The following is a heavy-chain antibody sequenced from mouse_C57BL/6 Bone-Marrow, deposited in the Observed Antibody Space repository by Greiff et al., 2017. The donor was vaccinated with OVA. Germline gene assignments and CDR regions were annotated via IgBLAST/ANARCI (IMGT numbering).Heavy chain of an antibody. J-gene: IGHJ2*01. CDR3: ARLYSNYVDFDY. Sequence: QVQLQQPGAELVKPGASVKMSCKASGYTFTSYWITWVKQRPGQGLEWIGDIYPGSGSTNYNEKFKSKATLTVDTSSSTAYMQLSSLTSEDSAVYYCARLYSNYVDFDYWGQGTTLTVSS. V-gene: IGHV1-55*01. D-gene: IGHD2-5*01. CDR1: GYTFTSYW. CDR2: IYPGSGST.